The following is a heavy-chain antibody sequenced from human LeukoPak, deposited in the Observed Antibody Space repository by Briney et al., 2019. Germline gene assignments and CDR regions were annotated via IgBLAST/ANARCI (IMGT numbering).Heavy chain of an antibody. CDR1: GGSISSYY. CDR2: IYYSGST. D-gene: IGHD2-21*01. Sequence: AETLSLTCTVSGGSISSYYWSWIRQPPGKGLEWIGYIYYSGSTNYNPSLKSRVTISVDTSKNQFSLKLSSVTAADTAVYYCARVKRVYCGGDCYHNAFDIWGQGTMVTVSS. V-gene: IGHV4-59*01. CDR3: ARVKRVYCGGDCYHNAFDI. J-gene: IGHJ3*02.